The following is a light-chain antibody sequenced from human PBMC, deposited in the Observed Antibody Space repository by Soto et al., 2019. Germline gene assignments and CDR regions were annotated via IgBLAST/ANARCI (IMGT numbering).Light chain of an antibody. Sequence: QSALTQPASVSGSPGQSITISCTGTSSTVGDYNYVSWYQQHSGKAPKLMIYEVRHRPSGVSNRFSGSKSGNTASLTISGLQAEDEADYYCSSYTTSSTVVFGGGTKLTVL. CDR3: SSYTTSSTVV. CDR1: SSTVGDYNY. V-gene: IGLV2-14*03. J-gene: IGLJ2*01. CDR2: EVR.